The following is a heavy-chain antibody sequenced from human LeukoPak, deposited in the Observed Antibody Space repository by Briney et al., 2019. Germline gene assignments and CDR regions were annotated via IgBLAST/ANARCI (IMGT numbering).Heavy chain of an antibody. CDR2: FSGSGGST. CDR1: GFTFSSYA. CDR3: AKRYCSSTSCYMGYFDY. Sequence: QPGASLRLSCAASGFTFSSYAMSWVRQAPGKGLEWVSAFSGSGGSTYYADSVKGRFTISRDNSKNTLYLQMNSLRAEDTAVYYCAKRYCSSTSCYMGYFDYWGQGTLVTVSS. V-gene: IGHV3-23*01. D-gene: IGHD2-2*02. J-gene: IGHJ4*02.